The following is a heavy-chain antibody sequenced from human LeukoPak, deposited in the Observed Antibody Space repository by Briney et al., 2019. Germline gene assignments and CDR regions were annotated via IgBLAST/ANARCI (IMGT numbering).Heavy chain of an antibody. D-gene: IGHD5-12*01. V-gene: IGHV4-31*03. Sequence: PSETLSLSCTVSGGSISSGGYYWSWIRQRPGKGLEWIGYIYYSGSTYYNPSLKSRVTISVDTSKNQFSLKLSSVTAADTAVYYCARDRGYSGYDYYDYWGQGTLVTVSS. CDR1: GGSISSGGYY. CDR3: ARDRGYSGYDYYDY. CDR2: IYYSGST. J-gene: IGHJ4*02.